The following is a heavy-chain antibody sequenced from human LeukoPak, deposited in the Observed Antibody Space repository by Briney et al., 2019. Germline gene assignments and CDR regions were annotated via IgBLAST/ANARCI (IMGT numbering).Heavy chain of an antibody. V-gene: IGHV4-31*03. CDR2: IYYSGST. Sequence: PSETLSLTCTVSGGSISSGGYYWSWIRQHPGKGLEWIGYIYYSGSTYYNPSLKSRVTISVDTSKYQFSLKLSSVTAADTAVYYCARGGYSGGPNLDYWGQGTLVTVSS. D-gene: IGHD5-12*01. CDR3: ARGGYSGGPNLDY. CDR1: GGSISSGGYY. J-gene: IGHJ4*02.